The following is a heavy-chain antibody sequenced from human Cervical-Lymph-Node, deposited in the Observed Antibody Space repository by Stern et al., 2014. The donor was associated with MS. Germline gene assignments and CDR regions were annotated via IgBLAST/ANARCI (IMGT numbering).Heavy chain of an antibody. V-gene: IGHV3-30*01. CDR1: GFTFSSYA. CDR2: ISYDGSNK. D-gene: IGHD3-22*01. Sequence: VQLVESGGGVVQPGRSLRLSCAASGFTFSSYAMHWVRQAPGKGLEWVAVISYDGSNKNYADSVKGRFTISRDKSKKTLYMHMNSLRAEDAVVYYCASLYYYDSSGDNWFDPWGQGTLVTVSS. CDR3: ASLYYYDSSGDNWFDP. J-gene: IGHJ5*02.